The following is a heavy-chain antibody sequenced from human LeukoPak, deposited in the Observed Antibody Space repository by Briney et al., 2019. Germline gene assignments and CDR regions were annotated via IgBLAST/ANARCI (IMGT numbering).Heavy chain of an antibody. CDR1: GLTFSSYS. V-gene: IGHV3-48*01. J-gene: IGHJ4*02. D-gene: IGHD4-23*01. CDR2: ISSSSSTI. Sequence: GGSLRLSCGASGLTFSSYSMNWVRQAPGKGLEWVLYISSSSSTIYYADSSKDRFTIYRDNAKNSLYLQMNSLRAEDTAVYYCAKPNYGGNSGRALLDFGYWGQGTLVTVSS. CDR3: AKPNYGGNSGRALLDFGY.